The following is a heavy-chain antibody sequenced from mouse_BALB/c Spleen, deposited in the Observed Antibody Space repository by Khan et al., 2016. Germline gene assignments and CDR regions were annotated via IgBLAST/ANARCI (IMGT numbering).Heavy chain of an antibody. CDR3: ARTDRRGYFDY. J-gene: IGHJ2*01. CDR1: GYTFSSCW. Sequence: QVQLQQSGAELMKPGASVKISCKATGYTFSSCWIEWVKQRPGHGLEWIGEILPGSGSTNYNEKFRGKATFTADTSSNTAYMQLSSLTSEDSAVHYCARTDRRGYFDYWGQGTTLTVAS. V-gene: IGHV1-9*01. CDR2: ILPGSGST.